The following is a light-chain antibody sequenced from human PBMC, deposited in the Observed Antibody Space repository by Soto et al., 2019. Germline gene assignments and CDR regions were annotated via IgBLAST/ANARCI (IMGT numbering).Light chain of an antibody. CDR2: AAS. CDR1: QSISSY. V-gene: IGKV1-39*01. CDR3: QQSYSTPT. Sequence: DIQMTQSPSSLSASVGDRVTLTCRASQSISSYLNWYQQKPGKAPQLLIYAASSLQSGLPSRCSGGGAGTYFTLTISSLQPEDFATYYCQQSYSTPTFGQGTRVEIK. J-gene: IGKJ5*01.